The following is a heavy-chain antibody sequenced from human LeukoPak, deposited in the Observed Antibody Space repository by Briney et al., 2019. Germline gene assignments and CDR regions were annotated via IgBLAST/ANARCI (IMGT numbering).Heavy chain of an antibody. D-gene: IGHD3-22*01. J-gene: IGHJ4*02. Sequence: WGALRLSCAASGVTVSSTYMSWVRQGPGKGLEWVSIIYSGGGTKYTDSVKGRCSISRDRSKNTLYLQMSSLIVDDTAVYYCARNYYDSSGYYHFDSWGQGTLVTVSS. CDR1: GVTVSSTY. V-gene: IGHV3-66*02. CDR2: IYSGGGT. CDR3: ARNYYDSSGYYHFDS.